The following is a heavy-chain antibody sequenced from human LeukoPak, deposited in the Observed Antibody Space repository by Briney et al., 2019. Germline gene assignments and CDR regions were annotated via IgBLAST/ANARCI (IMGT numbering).Heavy chain of an antibody. Sequence: PGGSLRPSCEASGCTFSYYSMNWVRQAPGKGLELVSSISSTSSYIYYADSVKGRFTISRDNATKSLFLQMNSLRADDKAVYYCAKAAGAYCGGDCSSLDAFDIWGQGTMVTVSS. CDR2: ISSTSSYI. CDR3: AKAAGAYCGGDCSSLDAFDI. CDR1: GCTFSYYS. J-gene: IGHJ3*02. D-gene: IGHD2-21*01. V-gene: IGHV3-21*01.